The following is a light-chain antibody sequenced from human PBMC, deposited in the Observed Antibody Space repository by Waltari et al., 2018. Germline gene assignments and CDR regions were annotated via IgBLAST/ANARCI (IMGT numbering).Light chain of an antibody. J-gene: IGKJ2*01. CDR2: GAS. CDR1: PKVATK. Sequence: RASPKVATKLARFQQKPGQAPRLLIYGASTRAPGAPVRFRGSGSGTEFTLTITNLQFEDSALFFCQQYHSWPPYTFGQGTKLEIK. V-gene: IGKV3-15*01. CDR3: QQYHSWPPYT.